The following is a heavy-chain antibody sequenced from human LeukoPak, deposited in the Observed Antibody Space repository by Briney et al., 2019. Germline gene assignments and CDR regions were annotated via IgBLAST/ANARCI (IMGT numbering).Heavy chain of an antibody. CDR2: IKQDGSEK. D-gene: IGHD4-17*01. Sequence: GGSLRLSCAASGFTFSSYWMSWVRQAPGKGPEWVANIKQDGSEKYYVDSVKGRFTISRDNAKKSLYLLMNSLRAEDTAVYYCARDDTVTTRVGFIDWGQGTLVTVSS. V-gene: IGHV3-7*01. CDR1: GFTFSSYW. J-gene: IGHJ4*02. CDR3: ARDDTVTTRVGFID.